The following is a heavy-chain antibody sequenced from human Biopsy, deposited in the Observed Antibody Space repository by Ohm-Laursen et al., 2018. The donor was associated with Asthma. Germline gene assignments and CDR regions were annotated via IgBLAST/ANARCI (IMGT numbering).Heavy chain of an antibody. D-gene: IGHD5-12*01. Sequence: ASVKVSCKVSGDSFSNYAISWVRQAPGQGLEWMGGLIPVLGTPDHAQMFEGRVTITADESTSTAYMELSSLSSEDTAVYYWSRGYSGSDRIVYYYSGLEVWGQGTTVTVSS. V-gene: IGHV1-69*13. CDR2: LIPVLGTP. CDR3: SRGYSGSDRIVYYYSGLEV. J-gene: IGHJ6*02. CDR1: GDSFSNYA.